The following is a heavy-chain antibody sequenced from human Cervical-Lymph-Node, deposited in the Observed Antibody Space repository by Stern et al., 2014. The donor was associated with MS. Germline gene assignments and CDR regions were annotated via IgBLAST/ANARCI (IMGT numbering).Heavy chain of an antibody. CDR2: VYIGRST. D-gene: IGHD1-1*01. J-gene: IGHJ4*02. CDR1: GGSITSGSYY. CDR3: ARHTTMTSLDY. V-gene: IGHV4-61*02. Sequence: QVQLQESGPGLVKPSQTLSVTCTVSGGSITSGSYYWSWIRQPAGKGLEWIGRVYIGRSTDYNPSLKSRVTISVDTSKNQFSLKLGSGTAADTAIYYCARHTTMTSLDYWGQGTLVTVSS.